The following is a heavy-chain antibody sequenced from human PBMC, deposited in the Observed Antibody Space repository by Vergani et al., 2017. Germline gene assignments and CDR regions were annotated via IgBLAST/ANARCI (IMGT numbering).Heavy chain of an antibody. V-gene: IGHV1-69*01. Sequence: QLVQSGPEVKKPGTSVKVSCKASGGTFSSYAISWVRQAPGQGLEWMGGIIPSFGTANYAQKYQGRVTITADESTSTAYMELSSLRSEDTAVYYCARESAWNFPGKFDYWGQGTLVTVSS. D-gene: IGHD1-1*01. CDR1: GGTFSSYA. CDR2: IIPSFGTA. J-gene: IGHJ4*02. CDR3: ARESAWNFPGKFDY.